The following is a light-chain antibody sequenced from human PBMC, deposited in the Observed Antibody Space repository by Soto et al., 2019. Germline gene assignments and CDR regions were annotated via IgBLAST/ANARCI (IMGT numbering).Light chain of an antibody. CDR2: SVS. CDR1: QSVRSN. J-gene: IGKJ1*01. V-gene: IGKV3-20*01. Sequence: EVVFTQFPATLSLSPGERPTLSCRASQSVRSNLAWYQQKRGQTPRLLIYSVSSRETGIPDRFSGSGSGTECTLTISRLEPEDLDMDYCLHHGSSMWTFGQGTKVDIK. CDR3: LHHGSSMWT.